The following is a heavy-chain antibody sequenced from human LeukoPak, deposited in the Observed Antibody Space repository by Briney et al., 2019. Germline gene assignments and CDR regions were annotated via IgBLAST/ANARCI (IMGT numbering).Heavy chain of an antibody. Sequence: GGPLRLSCAASGFPFSSYSMTWVRQAPGKGLEWVANIKPDGTTKFYVDSVKGRFTISRDNALNSLYLQMNSLRAEDTAIYYCARSIPYGTTWYGRSDYWGQGTLVTVSS. D-gene: IGHD6-13*01. CDR1: GFPFSSYS. CDR2: IKPDGTTK. CDR3: ARSIPYGTTWYGRSDY. V-gene: IGHV3-7*03. J-gene: IGHJ4*02.